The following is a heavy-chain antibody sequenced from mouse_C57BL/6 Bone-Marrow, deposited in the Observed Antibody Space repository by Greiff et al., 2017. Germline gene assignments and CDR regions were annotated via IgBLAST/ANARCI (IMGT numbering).Heavy chain of an antibody. CDR3: ARHYYGSSYWYFDV. D-gene: IGHD1-1*01. J-gene: IGHJ1*03. Sequence: EVHLVESGGGLVKPGGSLKLSCAASGFTFSDYGMHWVRQAPEKGLAWVAYISSGSSTIYYADTVKGRFTISRDNAKNTLFLQMTSLRSEDTAMYYCARHYYGSSYWYFDVWGTGTTVTVSS. CDR2: ISSGSSTI. CDR1: GFTFSDYG. V-gene: IGHV5-17*01.